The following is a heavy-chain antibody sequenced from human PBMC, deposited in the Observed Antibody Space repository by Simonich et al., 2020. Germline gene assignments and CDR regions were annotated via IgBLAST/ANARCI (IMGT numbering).Heavy chain of an antibody. V-gene: IGHV4-34*01. CDR2: INHSGST. Sequence: QVQLQQWGAGLLKPSETLSLTCAVYGGSFSGYYWSWIHQHPGKGLEWIGEINHSGSTNYNPSLKSRVTISVDTSKNQFSLKLSSVTAADTAVYYCARHRLVDGTTGTTGVDYYYGMDVWGQGTTVTVSS. J-gene: IGHJ6*02. CDR1: GGSFSGYY. D-gene: IGHD1-1*01. CDR3: ARHRLVDGTTGTTGVDYYYGMDV.